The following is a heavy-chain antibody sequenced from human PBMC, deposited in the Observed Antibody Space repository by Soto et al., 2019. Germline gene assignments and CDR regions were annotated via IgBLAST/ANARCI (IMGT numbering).Heavy chain of an antibody. CDR2: INAGNGNT. V-gene: IGHV1-3*01. Sequence: ASVKVSCKASGYTFTSYAMHWVRQAPGQRLGWMGWINAGNGNTKYSQKFQGRVTITRDTSASTAYMELSSLRSEDTAVYYCASSDSSGYFQVPLIWGQGTMVTVSS. CDR3: ASSDSSGYFQVPLI. D-gene: IGHD3-22*01. J-gene: IGHJ3*02. CDR1: GYTFTSYA.